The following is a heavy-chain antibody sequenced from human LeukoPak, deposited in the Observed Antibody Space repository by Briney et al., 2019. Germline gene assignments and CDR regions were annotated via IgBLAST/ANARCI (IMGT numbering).Heavy chain of an antibody. D-gene: IGHD2-15*01. V-gene: IGHV3-23*01. Sequence: GGSLRLSCAASGLTFSSYGMSWVRQAPGRGLEWVSAISTTGGTTYYADSVRGRFTISRDNSRNTLYPQMNSLRAEDTAIYYCAKNGDRGAYCSGGTCYPYYYYYMDVWGKGTTVTISS. CDR3: AKNGDRGAYCSGGTCYPYYYYYMDV. J-gene: IGHJ6*03. CDR2: ISTTGGTT. CDR1: GLTFSSYG.